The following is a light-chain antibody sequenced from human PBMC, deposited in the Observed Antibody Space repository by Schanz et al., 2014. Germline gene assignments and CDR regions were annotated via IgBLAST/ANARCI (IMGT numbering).Light chain of an antibody. V-gene: IGKV3-15*01. CDR3: QQRSNWPPWT. Sequence: EIVMTQSPATLSVSPGERATLSCRASQSVSSNLAWFQQKPGQAPRLLIYGASTRATGLPARFSGSGSGTDFTLTISRLEPEDFAVYYCQQRSNWPPWTFGQGTKVEIK. CDR2: GAS. CDR1: QSVSSN. J-gene: IGKJ1*01.